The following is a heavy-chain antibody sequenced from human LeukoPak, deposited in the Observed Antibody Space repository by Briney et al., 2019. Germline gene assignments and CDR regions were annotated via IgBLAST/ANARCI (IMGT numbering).Heavy chain of an antibody. V-gene: IGHV1-2*02. Sequence: ASVKVSCKASGYTFTGYYMHWVRQAPGQGLEWMGWINPDSGGTHYAQKFQGRATMTRDTSINTAYMELSRLTSDDTAVYFCARYSSGWYYWGQGTLVTVSS. CDR3: ARYSSGWYY. D-gene: IGHD6-19*01. CDR1: GYTFTGYY. CDR2: INPDSGGT. J-gene: IGHJ4*02.